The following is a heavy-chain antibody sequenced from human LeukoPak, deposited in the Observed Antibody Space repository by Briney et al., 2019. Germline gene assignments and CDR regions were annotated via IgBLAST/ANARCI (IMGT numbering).Heavy chain of an antibody. CDR2: ISSSGSTI. Sequence: GGPLRLSCAASGFTFSDYYMSWIRQAPGKGLEWVSYISSSGSTIYYADSVKGRFTISRDNAKNSLYLQMNSLRAEDTAVYYCARVDSGYDSGYYYYYMDVWGKGTTVTVSS. CDR3: ARVDSGYDSGYYYYYMDV. D-gene: IGHD5-12*01. J-gene: IGHJ6*03. V-gene: IGHV3-11*01. CDR1: GFTFSDYY.